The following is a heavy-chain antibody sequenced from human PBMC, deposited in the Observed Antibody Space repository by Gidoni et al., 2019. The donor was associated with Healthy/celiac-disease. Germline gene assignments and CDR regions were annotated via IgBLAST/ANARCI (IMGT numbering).Heavy chain of an antibody. J-gene: IGHJ4*02. V-gene: IGHV4-34*01. D-gene: IGHD2-2*01. CDR1: GGSFSGYY. CDR2: IKHSGST. CDR3: AGLYCSSTSCNFDY. Sequence: QVQLQQWGAGLLKPSETLSLTCAVYGGSFSGYYWSWLRQPPGKGLEWIGEIKHSGSTNYNPSFKSRVTISVDTSKNQFSLKLSSVTAADTAVYYCAGLYCSSTSCNFDYWGQGTLVTVSS.